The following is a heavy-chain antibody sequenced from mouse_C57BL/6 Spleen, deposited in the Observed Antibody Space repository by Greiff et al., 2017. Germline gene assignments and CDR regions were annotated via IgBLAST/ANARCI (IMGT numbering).Heavy chain of an antibody. D-gene: IGHD2-10*01. J-gene: IGHJ4*01. V-gene: IGHV5-12*01. CDR3: ARTLSYSPTYYAMDY. Sequence: EVKLMESGGGLVQPGGSLKLSCAASGFTFSDYYMYWVRQTPEKRLEWVAYISNGGGSTYYPDTVKGRFTISRANAKNTLYLQMSRLKSEDTAMYYCARTLSYSPTYYAMDYWGQGTSVTVSS. CDR1: GFTFSDYY. CDR2: ISNGGGST.